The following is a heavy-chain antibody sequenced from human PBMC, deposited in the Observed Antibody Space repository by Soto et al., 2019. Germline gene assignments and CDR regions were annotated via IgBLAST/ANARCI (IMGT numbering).Heavy chain of an antibody. CDR2: IYYSGST. V-gene: IGHV4-39*01. Sequence: SETLSLTCTVSGPSISSSSYYWGWIRQPPGKGLEWIGSIYYSGSTYYNPSLKSRVTISVDTSKNQFSLKLSSVTAADTAVYYCANGYSSGWYYFDYWGQGTLVTVSS. CDR1: GPSISSSSYY. D-gene: IGHD6-19*01. CDR3: ANGYSSGWYYFDY. J-gene: IGHJ4*02.